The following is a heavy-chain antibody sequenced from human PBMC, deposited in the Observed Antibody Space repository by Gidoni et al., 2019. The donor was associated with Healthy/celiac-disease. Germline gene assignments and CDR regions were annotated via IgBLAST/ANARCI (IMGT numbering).Heavy chain of an antibody. V-gene: IGHV4-31*03. Sequence: QVQLQESGPGLVKPSQTLSLTCTVSGGSISSGGYYWSWIRQHQGKGLEWIGYIYYSGSTYYNPSLKSRVTISVDTSKNQFSLKLSSVTAADTAVYYCARTIVVVPAAIDPPYYYGMDVWGQGTTVTVSS. CDR3: ARTIVVVPAAIDPPYYYGMDV. D-gene: IGHD2-2*01. CDR2: IYYSGST. J-gene: IGHJ6*02. CDR1: GGSISSGGYY.